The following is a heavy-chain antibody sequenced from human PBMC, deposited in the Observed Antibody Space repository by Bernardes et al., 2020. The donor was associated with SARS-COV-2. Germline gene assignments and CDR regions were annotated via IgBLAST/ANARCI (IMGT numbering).Heavy chain of an antibody. V-gene: IGHV2-70*11. J-gene: IGHJ4*02. CDR2: ISWDDDK. CDR1: GFSLSTSGMC. Sequence: SGPTLWKPTQTLTLTCTFSGFSLSTSGMCVSWIRQPPGKALEWLARISWDDDKYYSTSLKTRLTISKDTSTNQLVLTMTKMDPVDTATYYCARNYGESLFDYWGQGTMVTVSS. D-gene: IGHD4-17*01. CDR3: ARNYGESLFDY.